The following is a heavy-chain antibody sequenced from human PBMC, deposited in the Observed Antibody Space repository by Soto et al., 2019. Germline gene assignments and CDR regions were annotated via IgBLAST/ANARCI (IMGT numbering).Heavy chain of an antibody. V-gene: IGHV3-30-3*01. Sequence: QVQLVESGGGVVQPGRSLRLSCAASGFTFSSYAMHWVRQAPGKGLEWVAVISYDGSNKYYADSVKGRFTISRDNSKNTLYLQMNSLRAEDMAVYYCARDLGAGIYWYFDLWGRGTLVTVSS. CDR2: ISYDGSNK. CDR3: ARDLGAGIYWYFDL. D-gene: IGHD1-1*01. CDR1: GFTFSSYA. J-gene: IGHJ2*01.